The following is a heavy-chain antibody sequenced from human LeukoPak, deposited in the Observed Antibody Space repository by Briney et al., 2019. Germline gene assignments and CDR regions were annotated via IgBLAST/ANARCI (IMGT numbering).Heavy chain of an antibody. CDR1: GFTFSSYW. D-gene: IGHD6-19*01. Sequence: GSLRLSCAASGFTFSSYWMSWVRQAPGKGLEWVSVIYSGGSTYYADSVKGRFTISRDNSKNTLYLQMNSLRAEDTAVYYCARGTGSGWYTYFDYWGQGTLVTVSS. J-gene: IGHJ4*02. CDR2: IYSGGST. V-gene: IGHV3-53*01. CDR3: ARGTGSGWYTYFDY.